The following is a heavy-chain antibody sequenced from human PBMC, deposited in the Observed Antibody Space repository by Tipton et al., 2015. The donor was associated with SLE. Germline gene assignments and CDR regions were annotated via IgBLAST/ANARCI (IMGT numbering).Heavy chain of an antibody. D-gene: IGHD2-15*01. J-gene: IGHJ1*01. CDR3: ATAYCSGGNCFWEYFEN. Sequence: TLSLTCTVSGYSISSGYYWGWIRQPPGKGLEWIGSIYHSGSTFYNPSLKSRVTISVDTSKSQFSLKLHSVTAADTAVYYYATAYCSGGNCFWEYFENWGQGTLVTVSS. CDR1: GYSISSGYY. V-gene: IGHV4-38-2*02. CDR2: IYHSGST.